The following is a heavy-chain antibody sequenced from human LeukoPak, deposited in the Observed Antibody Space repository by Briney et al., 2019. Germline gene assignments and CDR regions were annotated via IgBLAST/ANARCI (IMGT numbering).Heavy chain of an antibody. V-gene: IGHV1-46*01. CDR2: INPSGGST. J-gene: IGHJ4*02. CDR3: ARDRFGSGSYQGTLDY. Sequence: ASVKVSCKASGGTFSSYAISWVRQAPGQGLEWMGIINPSGGSTSYAQKFQGRVTMTRDTSTSTVYMELSSLRSEDTAVYYCARDRFGSGSYQGTLDYWGQGTLVTVSS. CDR1: GGTFSSYA. D-gene: IGHD3-10*01.